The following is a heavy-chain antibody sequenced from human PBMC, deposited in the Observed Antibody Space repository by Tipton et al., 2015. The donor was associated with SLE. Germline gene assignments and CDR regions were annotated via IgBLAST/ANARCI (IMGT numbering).Heavy chain of an antibody. V-gene: IGHV4-34*01. CDR1: GGSFSGYY. CDR2: INHSGST. CDR3: ASYSGSYYDAFDI. Sequence: TLSLTCAVYGGSFSGYYLSWIRQPPGKGLEWVGEINHSGSTNYNPSLKSRVTISVDTSKNQFSLKLSSVTAADTAVYYCASYSGSYYDAFDIWGQGTMVTVSS. J-gene: IGHJ3*02. D-gene: IGHD1-26*01.